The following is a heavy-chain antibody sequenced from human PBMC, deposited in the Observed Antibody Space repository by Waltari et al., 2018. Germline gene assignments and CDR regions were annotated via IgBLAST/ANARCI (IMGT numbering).Heavy chain of an antibody. V-gene: IGHV3-48*01. CDR3: ASSANWNYNY. CDR2: ISSSSTTI. D-gene: IGHD1-7*01. Sequence: EVQLVESGGGLVQPGGSLRLSCAASGFTFSSYSMNWVRQAPGNGLEWVSYISSSSTTIYYADSVKGRFTISRDNAKNSLYLQMNSLRAEDTAVYYCASSANWNYNYWGQGTLVTVSS. CDR1: GFTFSSYS. J-gene: IGHJ4*02.